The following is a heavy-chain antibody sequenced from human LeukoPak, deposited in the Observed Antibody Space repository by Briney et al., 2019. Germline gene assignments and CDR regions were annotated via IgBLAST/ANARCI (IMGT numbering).Heavy chain of an antibody. CDR3: ARSDNGFDI. D-gene: IGHD5-12*01. J-gene: IGHJ3*02. CDR1: GFTLSSYW. CDR2: INGDGSTT. V-gene: IGHV3-74*01. Sequence: PGGSLRLSCAASGFTLSSYWMHWVRHAPGKGLVWVSRINGDGSTTTYADSVKGRFTISRDNAKNTPYLQLNSLRAEDTAVYYCARSDNGFDIWGQGTMVTVSS.